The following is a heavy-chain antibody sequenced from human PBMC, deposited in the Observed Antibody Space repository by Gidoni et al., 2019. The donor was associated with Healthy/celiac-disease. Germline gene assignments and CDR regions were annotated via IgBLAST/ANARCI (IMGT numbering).Heavy chain of an antibody. V-gene: IGHV3-30-3*01. J-gene: IGHJ5*02. CDR1: GFTFSSYA. D-gene: IGHD3-3*01. CDR3: ARDGNTIFGVYNWFDP. Sequence: QVQLVESGGGVVQPGRSLRLSCAASGFTFSSYAMHWVRQAPGKGLEWVAVISYDGSNKYYADSVKGRFTISRDNSKNTLYLQMNSLRAEDTAVYYCARDGNTIFGVYNWFDPWGQGTLVTVSS. CDR2: ISYDGSNK.